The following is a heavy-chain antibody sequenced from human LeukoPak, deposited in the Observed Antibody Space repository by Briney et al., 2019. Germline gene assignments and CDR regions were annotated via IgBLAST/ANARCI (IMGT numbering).Heavy chain of an antibody. CDR2: IKQDGSEK. CDR3: ARGGGHYYDFWSGYYTSDYFDY. Sequence: GGSLRLSCAASGFTFSSYWMSWVRQAPGKGLEWVANIKQDGSEKYYVDSVKGRFTISRDNAKNSLYLQMNSLRAEDTAVYYCARGGGHYYDFWSGYYTSDYFDYWGQGTLDTVSS. V-gene: IGHV3-7*01. J-gene: IGHJ4*02. CDR1: GFTFSSYW. D-gene: IGHD3-3*01.